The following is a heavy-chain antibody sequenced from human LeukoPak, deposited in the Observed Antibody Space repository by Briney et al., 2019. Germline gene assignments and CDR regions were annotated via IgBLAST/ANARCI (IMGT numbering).Heavy chain of an antibody. CDR1: GFTFSSYA. J-gene: IGHJ6*02. D-gene: IGHD2/OR15-2a*01. CDR3: ARSMEASSYYYGMDV. V-gene: IGHV3-23*01. Sequence: GGSLRLSCAASGFTFSSYAMSWVRQAPGKGLEWVSAISGSGGSTYYADSVKGRFIISRDNSKNTLYVQMNSLRAEDTAVYYCARSMEASSYYYGMDVWGQGTTVTVCS. CDR2: ISGSGGST.